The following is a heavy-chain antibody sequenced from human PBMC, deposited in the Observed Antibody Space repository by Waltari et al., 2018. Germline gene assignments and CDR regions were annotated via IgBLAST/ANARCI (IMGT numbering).Heavy chain of an antibody. CDR3: AKVSDYYGSGSYYDPDY. CDR2: ISGSGGST. J-gene: IGHJ4*02. D-gene: IGHD3-10*01. Sequence: EVQLVKSGGGLVQPGGSLRLSCAASGFTFSSYAMSWVRQAPGKGLEWVSAISGSGGSTYYADSVKGRFTISRDNSKNTLYLQMNSLRAEDTAVYYCAKVSDYYGSGSYYDPDYWGQGTLVTVSS. V-gene: IGHV3-23*04. CDR1: GFTFSSYA.